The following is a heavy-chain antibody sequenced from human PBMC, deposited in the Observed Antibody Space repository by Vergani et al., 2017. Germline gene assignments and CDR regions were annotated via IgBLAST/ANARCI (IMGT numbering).Heavy chain of an antibody. Sequence: QVQLVESGGGVVQPGRSLRLSCAASGFTFSSYGMHWVRQAPGKGLEWVAVIWYDGSNKYYADSVKGRFTISRDNSKNTLYLQMNSLRAEDTAVYYCARDPYYDFWRGMDVWGQGTTVTVSS. J-gene: IGHJ6*02. CDR3: ARDPYYDFWRGMDV. V-gene: IGHV3-33*01. D-gene: IGHD3-3*01. CDR2: IWYDGSNK. CDR1: GFTFSSYG.